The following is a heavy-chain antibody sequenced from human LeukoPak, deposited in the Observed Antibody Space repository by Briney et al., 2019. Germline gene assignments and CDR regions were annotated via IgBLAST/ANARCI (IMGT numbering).Heavy chain of an antibody. J-gene: IGHJ4*02. CDR2: INGDGSST. CDR3: ARPKFDSSGYYGY. CDR1: GFTFSSYW. V-gene: IGHV3-74*01. Sequence: GGSLRLSCVASGFTFSSYWMHWVRQAPGKGLVWVSRINGDGSSTSYADSVKGRFTISRDNAKNMLYLQMNSLRAEDTAVYYCARPKFDSSGYYGYWGQGTLVTVSS. D-gene: IGHD3-22*01.